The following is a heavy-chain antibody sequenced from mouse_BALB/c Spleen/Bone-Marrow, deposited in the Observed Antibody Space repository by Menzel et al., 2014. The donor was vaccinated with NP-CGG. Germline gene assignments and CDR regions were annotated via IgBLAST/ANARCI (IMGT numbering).Heavy chain of an antibody. D-gene: IGHD2-4*01. V-gene: IGHV1-14*01. CDR3: AGDYDVNFDY. CDR2: INPYNDGT. Sequence: VQLQQSGPELVKPGASVKMSCKASGYTFTSYVMHWVKQKPGQGLEWIGYINPYNDGTKYNEKFKGEATLTSDKSSSTAYMELSSLTSEDSSVYYCAGDYDVNFDYWGQGTTLTVSS. CDR1: GYTFTSYV. J-gene: IGHJ2*01.